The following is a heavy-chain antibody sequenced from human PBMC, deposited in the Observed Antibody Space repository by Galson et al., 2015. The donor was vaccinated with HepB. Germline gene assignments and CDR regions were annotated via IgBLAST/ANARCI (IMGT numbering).Heavy chain of an antibody. CDR1: GFTFSSYS. D-gene: IGHD3-22*01. CDR2: ISSSSSYI. CDR3: ARESVVIYPQIDY. J-gene: IGHJ4*02. Sequence: SLRLSCAASGFTFSSYSMNWVRQAPGKGLEWVSSISSSSSYIYYADSVKGRFTISRDNAKNSLYLQMNSLRAEDTAVYYCARESVVIYPQIDYWGQGTLVTVSS. V-gene: IGHV3-21*01.